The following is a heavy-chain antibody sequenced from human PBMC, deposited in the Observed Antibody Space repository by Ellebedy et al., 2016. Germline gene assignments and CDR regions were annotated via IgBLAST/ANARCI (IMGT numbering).Heavy chain of an antibody. D-gene: IGHD6-19*01. CDR1: GYSFTTYW. J-gene: IGHJ4*02. V-gene: IGHV5-51*01. CDR2: IYPGDSDT. CDR3: VRRAYSSAWYFDY. Sequence: GESLKISXKGSGYSFTTYWIGWVRQMPGKGLEWMGIIYPGDSDTRYSPSFQGQVTISADKSISTAYLQWSSLKASDTAMYYCVRRAYSSAWYFDYWGQGTLVTVSS.